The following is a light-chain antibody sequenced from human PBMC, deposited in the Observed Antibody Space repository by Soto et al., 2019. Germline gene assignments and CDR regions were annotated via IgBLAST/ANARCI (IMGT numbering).Light chain of an antibody. CDR2: DAS. J-gene: IGKJ1*01. CDR3: QQYNSYLT. CDR1: QSISSW. Sequence: DIQMTQSPSTLSASGGDRVTITCRASQSISSWLAWYQQKPGKAPKLLIYDASSWESGVPSRFSGSGSATEFTITISSLKPHDFATSSCQQYNSYLTFGNGNQVEIK. V-gene: IGKV1-5*01.